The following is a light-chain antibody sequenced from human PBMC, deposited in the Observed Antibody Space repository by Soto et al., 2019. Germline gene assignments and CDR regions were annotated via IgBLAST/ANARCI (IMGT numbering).Light chain of an antibody. Sequence: QSVLTQPASVSGSPGQSITISCTGASSDVGGFDHVSWYQQHPGKVPRLLIYDVSSRPSGVSDRFSGSKSGNTASLTISGLQAEDEADYSSNSFTTPTLYVFGTGTKVTVL. CDR1: SSDVGGFDH. CDR3: NSFTTPTLYV. CDR2: DVS. J-gene: IGLJ1*01. V-gene: IGLV2-14*03.